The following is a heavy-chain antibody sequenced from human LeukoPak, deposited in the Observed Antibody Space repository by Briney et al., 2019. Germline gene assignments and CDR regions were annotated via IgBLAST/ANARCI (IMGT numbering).Heavy chain of an antibody. Sequence: GGSLRLSCAASGFSFSTYWMSWVRQAPGKGLEWVSAISGSGGSTYYADSVKGRFTISRDNSKNTLYLQMNSLRAEDTAVYYCAKDKHVFYYDSSGYYFDYWGQGTLVTVSS. V-gene: IGHV3-23*01. CDR3: AKDKHVFYYDSSGYYFDY. D-gene: IGHD3-22*01. CDR2: ISGSGGST. CDR1: GFSFSTYW. J-gene: IGHJ4*02.